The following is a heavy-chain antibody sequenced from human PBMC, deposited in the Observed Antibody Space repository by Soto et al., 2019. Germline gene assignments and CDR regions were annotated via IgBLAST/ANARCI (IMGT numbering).Heavy chain of an antibody. Sequence: SETLSLTCAVSSGSISSSNWWSWVRQPPGKGLEWIGEIYHSGSTNYNPSLKSRVTISVDKSKNQFSLKLSSVTAADTAVYYWGRSALFGGDCYSGGDVFDFWGQGTMVTVSS. CDR2: IYHSGST. V-gene: IGHV4-4*02. CDR3: GRSALFGGDCYSGGDVFDF. CDR1: SGSISSSNW. J-gene: IGHJ3*01. D-gene: IGHD2-21*01.